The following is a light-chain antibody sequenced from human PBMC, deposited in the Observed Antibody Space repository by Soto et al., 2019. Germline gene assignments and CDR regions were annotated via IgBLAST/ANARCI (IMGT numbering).Light chain of an antibody. Sequence: DIQMTQSPSSLSASVGDRVTITCRASQSISSYLNWYQQKPGKAPKLLIYAASSLQSGVPSRFSGSGSGTDFTLTISSLQPEDFATYYCQQSYSTRWTCGQGPKVEIK. CDR2: AAS. CDR1: QSISSY. CDR3: QQSYSTRWT. V-gene: IGKV1-39*01. J-gene: IGKJ1*01.